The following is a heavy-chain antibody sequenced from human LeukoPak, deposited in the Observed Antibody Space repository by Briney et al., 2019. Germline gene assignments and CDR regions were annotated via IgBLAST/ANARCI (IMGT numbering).Heavy chain of an antibody. J-gene: IGHJ4*02. CDR3: ARDPGGYSFDY. Sequence: GGSPRLSCAASGFTFSSYSMNWVRQAPGKGLEWVSYISSRGSTIYYADSVKGRFTISRDNAKNSLWLQMNSLRAEDTAVYYCARDPGGYSFDYWGQGTLVIVSS. CDR1: GFTFSSYS. V-gene: IGHV3-48*04. CDR2: ISSRGSTI. D-gene: IGHD2-15*01.